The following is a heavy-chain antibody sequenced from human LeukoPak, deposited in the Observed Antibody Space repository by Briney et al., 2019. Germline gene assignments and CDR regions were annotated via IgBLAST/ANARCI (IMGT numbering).Heavy chain of an antibody. D-gene: IGHD3-10*01. CDR2: INHSGST. J-gene: IGHJ4*02. V-gene: IGHV4-34*01. CDR3: ARGLITMVRGVTKKGDYFDY. Sequence: SETLSLTCAVYGGSFSGYYWSWIRQPPGEGLEWIGEINHSGSTNYNPSLKSRVTISVDTSKNQFSLKLSSVTAADTAVYYCARGLITMVRGVTKKGDYFDYWGQGTLVTVSS. CDR1: GGSFSGYY.